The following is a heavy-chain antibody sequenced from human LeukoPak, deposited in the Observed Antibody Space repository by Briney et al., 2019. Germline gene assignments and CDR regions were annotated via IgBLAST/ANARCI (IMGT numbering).Heavy chain of an antibody. V-gene: IGHV4-61*01. J-gene: IGHJ4*02. CDR1: GGSVSVGNYY. D-gene: IGHD1-1*01. Sequence: SETLSLTCTVSGGSVSVGNYYWSWIRQPPGKGLEWIGYVYSSVSTNYSPSLISRVTISLDTSKNQFSLKLRSVTAADTALYCCARDHPTTHFDYWGQGTLVTVSS. CDR3: ARDHPTTHFDY. CDR2: VYSSVST.